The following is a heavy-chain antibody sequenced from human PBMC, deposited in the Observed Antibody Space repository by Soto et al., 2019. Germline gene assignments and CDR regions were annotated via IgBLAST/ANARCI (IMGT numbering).Heavy chain of an antibody. CDR3: VRDRDLYRDMFHADL. J-gene: IGHJ4*01. D-gene: IGHD3-10*02. Sequence: GGSLRLSCAASGFIFSSYAMSWVRQAPGKGLEWVSAISGSGGSTYYADSVRGRFTISADIAENSVILQMNSLRDEDSAVYFCVRDRDLYRDMFHADLWGQGTLVTVS. CDR2: ISGSGGST. CDR1: GFIFSSYA. V-gene: IGHV3-23*01.